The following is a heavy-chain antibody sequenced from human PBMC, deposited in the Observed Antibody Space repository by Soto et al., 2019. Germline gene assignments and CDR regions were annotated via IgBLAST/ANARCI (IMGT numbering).Heavy chain of an antibody. Sequence: GESLKSSCTGSGYSFTSYWIGCVRQMPGKGLEWMGIIYPGDSDTRYSPSFQGQVTISADKSISTAYLQWSSLKASDTAMYYCASYYDSSGYSPNAFDIWGQGTMVTVSS. J-gene: IGHJ3*02. D-gene: IGHD3-22*01. CDR1: GYSFTSYW. CDR3: ASYYDSSGYSPNAFDI. CDR2: IYPGDSDT. V-gene: IGHV5-51*01.